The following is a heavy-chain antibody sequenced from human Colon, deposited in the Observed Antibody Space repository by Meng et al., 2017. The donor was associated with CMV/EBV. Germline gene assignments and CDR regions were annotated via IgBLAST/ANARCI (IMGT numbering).Heavy chain of an antibody. CDR3: VRESQSGSYIYLQH. J-gene: IGHJ1*01. D-gene: IGHD1-26*01. CDR2: ISAYTGDT. V-gene: IGHV1-18*01. CDR1: GYTFINYG. Sequence: QVQLVQSGAEVKKPGASVKVSCKASGYTFINYGISWVRQAPGQGLEWMGWISAYTGDTYYAQKFQGRVTMTTDTSTSTAYMELRSLRSDDTAVYYCVRESQSGSYIYLQHWGQGTLVTVSS.